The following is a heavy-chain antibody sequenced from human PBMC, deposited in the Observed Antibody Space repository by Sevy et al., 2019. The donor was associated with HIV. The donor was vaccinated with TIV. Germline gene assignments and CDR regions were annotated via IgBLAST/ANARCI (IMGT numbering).Heavy chain of an antibody. CDR1: GGSIRSGRYY. CDR2: IYIRGTT. Sequence: SETLSLTCNVSGGSIRSGRYYWSWIRQPAGKGLEWIGRIYIRGTTNYNPSLKNRITMSVDTSKNQFSLKLSSVTATDTAVYYCARELSDYGMDVWGQGTTVTVSS. CDR3: ARELSDYGMDV. J-gene: IGHJ6*02. V-gene: IGHV4-61*02.